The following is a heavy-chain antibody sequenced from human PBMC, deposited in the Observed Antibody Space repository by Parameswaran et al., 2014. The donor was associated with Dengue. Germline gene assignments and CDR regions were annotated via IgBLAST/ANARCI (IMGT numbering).Heavy chain of an antibody. Sequence: WIRQPPGKGLEWTGSIYYTGSTYYNPSLKSRVTVSVDTSKSQFSLKLYSVTAADTAIYYCANSPGAMNAFDIWGQGTMVTVSS. J-gene: IGHJ3*02. CDR3: ANSPGAMNAFDI. D-gene: IGHD2-21*01. V-gene: IGHV4-39*01. CDR2: IYYTGST.